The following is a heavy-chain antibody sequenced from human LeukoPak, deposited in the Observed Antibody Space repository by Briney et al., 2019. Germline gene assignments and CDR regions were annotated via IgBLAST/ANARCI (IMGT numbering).Heavy chain of an antibody. CDR1: GGSISSGSYY. V-gene: IGHV4-61*02. D-gene: IGHD2-2*01. J-gene: IGHJ4*02. Sequence: SQTLSLTCTVSGGSISSGSYYWSWIRQPAGKGLEWIGRIYTSGSTYYNPSLKSRVTISVDTSKNQFSLKLSSVTAADTAVYYCARPVVPYYFDYWGQRTLVTVSS. CDR2: IYTSGST. CDR3: ARPVVPYYFDY.